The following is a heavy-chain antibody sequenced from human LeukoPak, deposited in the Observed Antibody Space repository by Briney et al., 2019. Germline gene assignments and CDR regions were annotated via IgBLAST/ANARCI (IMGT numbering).Heavy chain of an antibody. Sequence: PSETLSLTCTVSGGSISSHYWSWIRQPPGKGLEWIGYIYYSGSTNYNPSLKSRVTISVDTSKNQFSLKLSSVTAADTAVYYCARQMTTATPWGMDAWGKGTTVTVSS. D-gene: IGHD4-17*01. V-gene: IGHV4-59*11. CDR2: IYYSGST. J-gene: IGHJ6*03. CDR3: ARQMTTATPWGMDA. CDR1: GGSISSHY.